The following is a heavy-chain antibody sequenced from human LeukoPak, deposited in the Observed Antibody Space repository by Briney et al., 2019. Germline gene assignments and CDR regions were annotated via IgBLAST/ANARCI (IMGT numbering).Heavy chain of an antibody. V-gene: IGHV4-31*03. CDR1: GGSISSGGYY. Sequence: SETLSLTCTVSGGSISSGGYYWSWIRQPPGKGLEWIGYIYYSGSTYYNTSLKSRVTISVDTSKNQFSLKLSSVTAADTAVYYCARFSPRPSAFDIWGQGTMVTVSS. CDR3: ARFSPRPSAFDI. CDR2: IYYSGST. J-gene: IGHJ3*02. D-gene: IGHD6-6*01.